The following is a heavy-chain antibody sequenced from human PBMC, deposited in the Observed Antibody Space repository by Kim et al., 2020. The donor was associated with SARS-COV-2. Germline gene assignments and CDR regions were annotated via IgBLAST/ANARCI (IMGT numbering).Heavy chain of an antibody. Sequence: SETLSLTCAVSGGSISSSNWWSWVRQPPGKGLEWIGEIYHSGSTNYNPSLKSRVTISVDKSKNQFSLKLSSVTAADTAVYYCARGQPAWRWEQNLGGWFDPWGQGTLVTVSS. CDR2: IYHSGST. CDR1: GGSISSSNW. V-gene: IGHV4-4*02. D-gene: IGHD1-26*01. CDR3: ARGQPAWRWEQNLGGWFDP. J-gene: IGHJ5*02.